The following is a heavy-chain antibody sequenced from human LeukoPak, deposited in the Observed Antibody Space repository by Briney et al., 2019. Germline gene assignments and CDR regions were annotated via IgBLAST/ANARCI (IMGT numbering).Heavy chain of an antibody. D-gene: IGHD1-1*01. CDR3: ARDLEWPTTWYWYFNL. CDR1: GGTFSSYA. V-gene: IGHV1-69*04. Sequence: SVKVSCKASGGTFSSYAISWVRQAPGQGLEWMGRIIPILGIANYAQKFQGRVTITADKSTNTAYMELSSLKSEDTALYYCARDLEWPTTWYWYFNLWGGATLATV. CDR2: IIPILGIA. J-gene: IGHJ2*01.